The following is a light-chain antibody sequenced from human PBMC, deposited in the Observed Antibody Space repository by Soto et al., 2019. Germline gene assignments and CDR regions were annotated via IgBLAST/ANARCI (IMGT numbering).Light chain of an antibody. CDR2: DVS. V-gene: IGKV1-5*01. CDR3: QQYDTDPWT. Sequence: DIQMTQSPSTLSASVGDRVTITCRASQSFSSWLAWYQQKPGKAPKLLIYDVSTLQSGVPSRFSGGGSGTEFTLTISSLQPDDFATYYCQQYDTDPWTFGQGTKVEIK. J-gene: IGKJ1*01. CDR1: QSFSSW.